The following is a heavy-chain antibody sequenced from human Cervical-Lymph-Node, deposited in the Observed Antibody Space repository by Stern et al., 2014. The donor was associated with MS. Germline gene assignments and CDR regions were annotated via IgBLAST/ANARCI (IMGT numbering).Heavy chain of an antibody. D-gene: IGHD3-22*01. CDR1: GGTFSSYA. V-gene: IGHV1-69*01. CDR2: IIPIFGTA. CDR3: AISYDSSGYYLNFDY. Sequence: VQLLQSGAEVKKPGSSVKVSCKASGGTFSSYAISWVRQAPGPGLEWMGGIIPIFGTANYAQKFQGRGTITADESTSTAYMELSSLRSEDTAVYYCAISYDSSGYYLNFDYWGQGTLVTVSS. J-gene: IGHJ4*02.